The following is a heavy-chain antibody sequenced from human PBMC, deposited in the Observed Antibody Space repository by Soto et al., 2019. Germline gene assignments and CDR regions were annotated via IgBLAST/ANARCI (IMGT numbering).Heavy chain of an antibody. V-gene: IGHV4-31*03. D-gene: IGHD5-18*01. CDR1: GGSISSGGYY. CDR2: ISYSGST. J-gene: IGHJ4*02. CDR3: ARVTAMIKSSEF. Sequence: PSETLSLTCTVSGGSISSGGYYWSWIRQHPGKSLEWIGYISYSGSTYYHPSLKSRVTISVDPSKNHFSLKLSSVTAAVTAVYFCARVTAMIKSSEFWGQGTLVTVSS.